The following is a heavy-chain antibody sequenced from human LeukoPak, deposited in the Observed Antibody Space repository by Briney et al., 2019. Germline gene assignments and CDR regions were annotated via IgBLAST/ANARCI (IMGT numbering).Heavy chain of an antibody. J-gene: IGHJ4*02. D-gene: IGHD7-27*01. CDR1: GFIVNSNY. CDR3: AGNWAFDC. V-gene: IGHV3-53*01. Sequence: GGSLRLSCAASGFIVNSNYVSWVRQAPGKGLEWVSVIYSGGSTYYADSVKGRFTISRDNSKNTLYLQMNSLRAEDTAVYYCAGNWAFDCWGQGTLVTVSS. CDR2: IYSGGST.